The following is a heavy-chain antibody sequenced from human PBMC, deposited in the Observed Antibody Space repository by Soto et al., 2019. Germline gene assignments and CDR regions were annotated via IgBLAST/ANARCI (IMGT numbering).Heavy chain of an antibody. CDR3: ARATSPRYCSGVNCPNYFDY. CDR2: IWYHGRNE. V-gene: IGHV3-33*01. CDR1: GFTFTSYG. J-gene: IGHJ4*02. D-gene: IGHD2-15*01. Sequence: GGSLRLSCAASGFTFTSYGMHWVRQAPGQGLEWVAVIWYHGRNEYYADSVKGRFTISRHNSKNTLYLQMNSLRAEDTAVYYCARATSPRYCSGVNCPNYFDYWGQGTLVTVSS.